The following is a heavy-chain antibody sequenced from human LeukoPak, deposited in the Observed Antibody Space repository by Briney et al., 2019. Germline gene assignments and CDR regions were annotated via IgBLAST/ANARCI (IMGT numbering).Heavy chain of an antibody. V-gene: IGHV4-34*01. J-gene: IGHJ4*02. CDR1: GGSFSGYY. D-gene: IGHD1-14*01. Sequence: SETLSLTCAVYGGSFSGYYWSWLRQPPGKGLEWIGEINHSGSTNYNPSLKSRVTISVDTSKNQFSLKLSSVTAADTAVYYCARPRTSYYYFDYWGQGTLVTVSS. CDR3: ARPRTSYYYFDY. CDR2: INHSGST.